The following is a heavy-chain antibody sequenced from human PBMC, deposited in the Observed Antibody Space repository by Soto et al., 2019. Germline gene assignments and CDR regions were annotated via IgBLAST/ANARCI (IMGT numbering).Heavy chain of an antibody. D-gene: IGHD2-8*02. J-gene: IGHJ4*02. Sequence: SETLCLTCGVDGGSFSCYDWTWIRQPPGTGLEWIGEINHSGSTNYNPSLKSRVTISVDTSKNQFSLKLTSVTAADTAVYYCARDKITGLFDYWGQGTLVTVSS. CDR2: INHSGST. V-gene: IGHV4-34*01. CDR3: ARDKITGLFDY. CDR1: GGSFSCYD.